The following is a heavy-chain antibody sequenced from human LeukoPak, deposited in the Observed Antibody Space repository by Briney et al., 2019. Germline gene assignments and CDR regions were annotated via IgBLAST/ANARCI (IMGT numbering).Heavy chain of an antibody. CDR3: ARDRDGSSWYGDAFDI. D-gene: IGHD6-13*01. J-gene: IGHJ3*02. Sequence: PGGSLRLSCAASGFTFSSYWMSWVRQAPGEGLEWVANIKQDGSEKYYADSVKGRFTISRDNSKNTLYLQMNSLRAEDTAVYYCARDRDGSSWYGDAFDIWGQGTMVTVSS. CDR1: GFTFSSYW. CDR2: IKQDGSEK. V-gene: IGHV3-7*01.